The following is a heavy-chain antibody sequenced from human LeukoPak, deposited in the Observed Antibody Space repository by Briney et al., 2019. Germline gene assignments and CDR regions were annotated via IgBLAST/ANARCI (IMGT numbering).Heavy chain of an antibody. CDR3: ARDAEYCGGDCYPDY. J-gene: IGHJ4*02. CDR1: GGSISSSSYY. CDR2: IYYSGST. V-gene: IGHV4-39*07. D-gene: IGHD2-21*02. Sequence: TSETLSFTCTVSGGSISSSSYYWGWIRQPPGKGLEWIGSIYYSGSTYYNPSLKSRVTISVDTSKNQFSLKLSSVTAADTAVYYCARDAEYCGGDCYPDYWGQGTLVTVSS.